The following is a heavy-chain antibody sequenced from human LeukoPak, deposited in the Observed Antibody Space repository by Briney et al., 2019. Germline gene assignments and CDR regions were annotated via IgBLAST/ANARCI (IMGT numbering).Heavy chain of an antibody. D-gene: IGHD1-7*01. J-gene: IGHJ3*02. Sequence: PGGSLRLSCAASGFTFSDYYMGWLRQAPGKGLEWVSYISGSGSTIYYADSVKGRFTISRDNTKKSLHLQMNSLRAEDSAVYYCGRDFGLTGTKRSFDIWGQGTMVTVSS. V-gene: IGHV3-11*01. CDR1: GFTFSDYY. CDR2: ISGSGSTI. CDR3: GRDFGLTGTKRSFDI.